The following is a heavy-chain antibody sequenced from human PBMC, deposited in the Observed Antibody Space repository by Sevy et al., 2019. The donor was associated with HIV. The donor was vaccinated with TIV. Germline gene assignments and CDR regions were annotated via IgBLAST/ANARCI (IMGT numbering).Heavy chain of an antibody. CDR1: GFTFSDHY. Sequence: GGSLRLSCAGSGFTFSDHYIDWVRQAPGKGLEWVGRSRNKGFGYSTEYAASVKGRFTISRDESKNSVYLEMNSLKTEDTAVYYCATHRDYGSKRLSEDWWGQGTLVTVSS. D-gene: IGHD3-10*01. CDR3: ATHRDYGSKRLSEDW. V-gene: IGHV3-72*01. J-gene: IGHJ4*02. CDR2: SRNKGFGYST.